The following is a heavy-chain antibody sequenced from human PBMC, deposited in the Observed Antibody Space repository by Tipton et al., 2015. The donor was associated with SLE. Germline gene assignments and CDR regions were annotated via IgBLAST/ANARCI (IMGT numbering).Heavy chain of an antibody. CDR1: GGSFSGNY. CDR2: QNHYGST. V-gene: IGHV4-34*01. Sequence: TLSLTCAVHGGSFSGNYWTWIRQAPGKGLEYIGEQNHYGSTNQSLSFTSRVTMSVDTSKNEFSLKLRSVTAADTAVYYCARGRRLPSLGRSESNVFDRADDYWGQGTLVTVSS. D-gene: IGHD5/OR15-5a*01. J-gene: IGHJ4*02. CDR3: ARGRRLPSLGRSESNVFDRADDY.